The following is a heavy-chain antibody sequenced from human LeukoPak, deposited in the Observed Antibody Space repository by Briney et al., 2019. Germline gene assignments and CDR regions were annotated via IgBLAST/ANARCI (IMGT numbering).Heavy chain of an antibody. D-gene: IGHD6-19*01. CDR3: AKGSGSSGWSTSAT. Sequence: TGGSLRLSCAASGFTFSSYSMNWVRQAPGKGLEWVSAISGSGGSTYYADSVKGRFTISRDNSKNTLYLQMNSLRAEDTAVYYCAKGSGSSGWSTSATWGQGTLVTVSS. CDR2: ISGSGGST. J-gene: IGHJ5*02. V-gene: IGHV3-23*01. CDR1: GFTFSSYS.